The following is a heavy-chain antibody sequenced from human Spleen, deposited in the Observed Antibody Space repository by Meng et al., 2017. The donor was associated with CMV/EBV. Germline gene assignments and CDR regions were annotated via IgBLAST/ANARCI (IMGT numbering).Heavy chain of an antibody. CDR3: ARDGADSGSPNWFDP. J-gene: IGHJ5*02. CDR1: GFTFSSYA. D-gene: IGHD1-26*01. CDR2: ISGSGGST. V-gene: IGHV3-23*01. Sequence: GGSLRLSCAASGFTFSSYAMSWVRQAPGKGLEWVSAISGSGGSTYYADSVKGRFTISRDNSKNTLYLQMNSLRAEDTAVYYCARDGADSGSPNWFDPWGQGTLVTVSS.